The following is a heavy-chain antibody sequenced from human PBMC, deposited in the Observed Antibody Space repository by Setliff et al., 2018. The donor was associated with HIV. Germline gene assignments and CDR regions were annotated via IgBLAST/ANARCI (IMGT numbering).Heavy chain of an antibody. CDR2: AGGSGANT. CDR3: ARRGGSGTYWEYYYNMDV. D-gene: IGHD3-10*01. V-gene: IGHV3-23*01. Sequence: QPGGSLRLSCAASGFTFSSYAMSWVRQAPGKGLEWVSVAGGSGANTFYADSVKGRFTITRDTSTSTINMELWSLTSDDTALYYCARRGGSGTYWEYYYNMDVWGEGTTVTVSS. J-gene: IGHJ6*03. CDR1: GFTFSSYA.